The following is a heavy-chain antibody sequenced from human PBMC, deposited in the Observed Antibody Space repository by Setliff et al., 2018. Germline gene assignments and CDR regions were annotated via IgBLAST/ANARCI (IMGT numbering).Heavy chain of an antibody. Sequence: PSETLSLTCAVYGGSFRGYYWSWIRQPPGKGLEWIGEINHSGSTNYNPSLKSRVTILVDTSKNQFSLKLSSVTAADTAVYYCARVRYVFWSGSIDYWGQGTLVTVSS. CDR3: ARVRYVFWSGSIDY. CDR1: GGSFRGYY. CDR2: INHSGST. V-gene: IGHV4-34*01. D-gene: IGHD3-3*01. J-gene: IGHJ4*02.